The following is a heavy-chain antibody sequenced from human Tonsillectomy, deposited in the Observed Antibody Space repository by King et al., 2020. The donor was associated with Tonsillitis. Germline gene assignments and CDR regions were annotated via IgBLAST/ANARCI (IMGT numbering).Heavy chain of an antibody. J-gene: IGHJ4*02. D-gene: IGHD3-22*01. CDR2: IIPILGIA. CDR3: ARGPLYYDSSGYYFDY. Sequence: QLVQSGAEVKKPGSSVKVSCKASGGTFSSYAISWVRQAPGQGLEWMGRIIPILGIANYAQEFQGRVTITADKSTSTAYMELSSLRSEDTAVYYCARGPLYYDSSGYYFDYWGQGTLVTVSS. CDR1: GGTFSSYA. V-gene: IGHV1-69*09.